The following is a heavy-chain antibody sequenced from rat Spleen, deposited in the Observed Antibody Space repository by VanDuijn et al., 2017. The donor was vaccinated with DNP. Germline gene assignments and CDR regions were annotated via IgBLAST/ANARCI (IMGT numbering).Heavy chain of an antibody. CDR2: ITDTGANI. Sequence: EVQLVKSGGDLVQPGRSLKLSCVASGFTFNIYWMSWIRQAPGKGLEWVASITDTGANIYYPDSVKGRFTISRDNAQNTLYLLMNSLRSEDTATYYCTRSSTGRGFAYWGQGTLVTVSS. D-gene: IGHD5-1*01. CDR1: GFTFNIYW. V-gene: IGHV5-31*01. J-gene: IGHJ3*01. CDR3: TRSSTGRGFAY.